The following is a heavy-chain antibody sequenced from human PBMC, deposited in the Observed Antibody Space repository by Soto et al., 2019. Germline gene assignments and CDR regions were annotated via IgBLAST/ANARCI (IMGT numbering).Heavy chain of an antibody. CDR1: GFIFSGSW. CDR3: AKTPRLLDS. Sequence: PGGSLRLSCAASGFIFSGSWMNWVRQAPGKGLEWVAYISADGSGVNYVDSVKGRFTISRDNAKNSLYLQMNSLRAEDTAVYYCAKTPRLLDSWGQGTPVTVSS. V-gene: IGHV3-7*01. CDR2: ISADGSGV. D-gene: IGHD6-6*01. J-gene: IGHJ4*02.